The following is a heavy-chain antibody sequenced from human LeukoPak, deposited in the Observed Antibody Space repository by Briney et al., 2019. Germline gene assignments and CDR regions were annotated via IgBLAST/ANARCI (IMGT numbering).Heavy chain of an antibody. J-gene: IGHJ4*02. CDR2: LNHSGST. V-gene: IGHV4-34*01. D-gene: IGHD6-13*01. CDR3: ALTTANGVYDY. Sequence: SETLSLTCAVYGGSFSGYYWSWIRQPPGKGLEWIGELNHSGSTNYNPSLKSRVTISVDTSKNQFSLKLSSVTAADTAVYYCALTTANGVYDYWGQGTLATVSS. CDR1: GGSFSGYY.